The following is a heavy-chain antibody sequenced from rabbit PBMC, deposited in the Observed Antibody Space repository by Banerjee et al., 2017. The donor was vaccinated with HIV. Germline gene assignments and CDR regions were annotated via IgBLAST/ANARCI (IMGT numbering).Heavy chain of an antibody. CDR3: ARDTPGDISWSYVDL. CDR1: GIDFSYYG. Sequence: QEQLVESGGGLVTLGGSLKLSCKVSGIDFSYYGISWVRQAPGKGLEWIAYIYPGDGTTLYASWVNGRFTISSHNARNTLYLQLTSLTAADTATYFCARDTPGDISWSYVDLWGQGTLVTVS. D-gene: IGHD7-1*01. CDR2: IYPGDGTT. J-gene: IGHJ3*01. V-gene: IGHV1S47*01.